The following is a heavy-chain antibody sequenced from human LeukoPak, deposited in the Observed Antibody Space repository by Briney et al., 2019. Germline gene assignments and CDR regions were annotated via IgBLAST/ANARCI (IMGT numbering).Heavy chain of an antibody. CDR3: ARGWFDP. Sequence: PGGSLRLSCAASGFTFSNYWMSWVRQAPGKGLEWVANIKPDGGDKYYVDSVKGRFTISRDNAKTSLYLEMNSLRVEDTAVYYCARGWFDPWGQGTPVTVSA. V-gene: IGHV3-7*01. J-gene: IGHJ5*02. CDR1: GFTFSNYW. CDR2: IKPDGGDK.